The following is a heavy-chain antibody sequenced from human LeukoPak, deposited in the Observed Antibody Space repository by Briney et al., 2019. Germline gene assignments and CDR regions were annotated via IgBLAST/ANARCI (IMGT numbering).Heavy chain of an antibody. J-gene: IGHJ1*01. Sequence: PGGSLRLSCAASGFTFSGYWMSWVRQAPGKGLEWVANIKQDGSEKYYVDSVKGRFTISRDNAKNSLYLQMNSLRAEDTALYYCASGGSGYYEYFQHWGQGTLVTVSS. D-gene: IGHD5-12*01. CDR2: IKQDGSEK. V-gene: IGHV3-7*03. CDR3: ASGGSGYYEYFQH. CDR1: GFTFSGYW.